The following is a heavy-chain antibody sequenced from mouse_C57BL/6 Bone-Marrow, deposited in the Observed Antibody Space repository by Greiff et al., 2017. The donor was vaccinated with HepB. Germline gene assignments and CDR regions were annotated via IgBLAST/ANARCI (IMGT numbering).Heavy chain of an antibody. CDR1: GYTFTSYG. J-gene: IGHJ1*03. D-gene: IGHD2-14*01. CDR3: ARDGGNWYFDV. CDR2: IYPRSGNT. Sequence: VKLMESGAELARPGASVKLSCKASGYTFTSYGISWVKQRTGQGLEWIGEIYPRSGNTYYNEKFKGKATLTADKSSSTAYMELRSLTSEDSAVYFCARDGGNWYFDVWGTGTTVTVSS. V-gene: IGHV1-81*01.